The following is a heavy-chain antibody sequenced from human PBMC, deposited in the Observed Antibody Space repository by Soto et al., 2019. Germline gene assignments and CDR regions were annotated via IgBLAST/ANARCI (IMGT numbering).Heavy chain of an antibody. Sequence: QVQLVESGGGVVQPGRSLRLSCAASGFTFSSYGMHWVRQAPGKGLEWVAVISYDGSNKYYADSVKGRFTISRDNSKNTLYLQMNSLRAEDTAVYYCAKEDSSSSWGAYYYYGMDVWGQGTTVTVSS. CDR2: ISYDGSNK. V-gene: IGHV3-30*18. CDR3: AKEDSSSSWGAYYYYGMDV. J-gene: IGHJ6*02. D-gene: IGHD6-6*01. CDR1: GFTFSSYG.